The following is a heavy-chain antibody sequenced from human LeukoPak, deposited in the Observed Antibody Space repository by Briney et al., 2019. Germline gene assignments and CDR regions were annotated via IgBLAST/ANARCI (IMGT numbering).Heavy chain of an antibody. V-gene: IGHV3-21*01. J-gene: IGHJ3*02. D-gene: IGHD3-9*01. CDR3: ARASSKQLAGYLPDGFDI. CDR2: ISSSGTYV. CDR1: GFTFSSYS. Sequence: KPGGSLRLSCAASGFTFSSYSMNWVRQAPGKGLEWVSSISSSGTYVYYADSVKGRFTISRDNAKNSLSLQMNSLRADDAAVYYCARASSKQLAGYLPDGFDIWGPGTMVTVSS.